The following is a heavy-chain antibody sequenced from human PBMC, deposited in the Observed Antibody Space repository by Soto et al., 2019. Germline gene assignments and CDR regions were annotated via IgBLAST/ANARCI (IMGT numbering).Heavy chain of an antibody. CDR2: ISGSGDIT. CDR1: GFIFSSYA. D-gene: IGHD5-18*01. Sequence: EVQLLESGGGLVQPGGSLRLSCAASGFIFSSYAMSWVRQAPGKGLAWVAVISGSGDITNYADSVKGRFTISRDNSKNTLHLQMNSLRAEDTAVYYCAKDRVQLWFPFHYWGQGTLVTVSS. J-gene: IGHJ4*02. CDR3: AKDRVQLWFPFHY. V-gene: IGHV3-23*01.